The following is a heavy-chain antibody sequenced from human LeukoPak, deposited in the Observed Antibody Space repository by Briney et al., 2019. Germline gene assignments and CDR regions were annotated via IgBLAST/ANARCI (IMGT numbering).Heavy chain of an antibody. Sequence: PGGSLRLSCAASGFTFSDFYMNWIRQAPGKGLEWVSFISGNGRTLSHADSVKGRFTISRDNAKNSLYLQMNSLRAEDTAVYYCVVTIFGVVIWGQGTLVTVSS. CDR3: VVTIFGVVI. J-gene: IGHJ4*02. CDR1: GFTFSDFY. CDR2: ISGNGRTL. V-gene: IGHV3-11*04. D-gene: IGHD3-3*01.